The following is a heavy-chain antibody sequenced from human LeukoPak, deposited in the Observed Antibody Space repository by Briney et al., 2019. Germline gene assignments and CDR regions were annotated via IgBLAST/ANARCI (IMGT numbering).Heavy chain of an antibody. CDR3: ARRSGWYLRPYLDY. CDR1: GGSFSGYY. V-gene: IGHV4-34*01. J-gene: IGHJ4*02. CDR2: INHSGST. D-gene: IGHD6-19*01. Sequence: SETLSLTCAVYGGSFSGYYWSWIRQPPGKGLEWIGEINHSGSTNYNPSLKSRVTISVDTSKNQFSLKLSSVTAADMAVYYCARRSGWYLRPYLDYWGQGTLVTVSS.